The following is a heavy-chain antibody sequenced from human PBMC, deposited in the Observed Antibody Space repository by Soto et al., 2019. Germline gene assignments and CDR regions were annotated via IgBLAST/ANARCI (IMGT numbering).Heavy chain of an antibody. CDR3: ARVHCSAGTCLDGLDF. V-gene: IGHV6-1*01. D-gene: IGHD2-15*01. CDR1: GDTLYSNGAL. J-gene: IGHJ6*02. CDR2: IYYRSKWFH. Sequence: QTLSLTWGISGDTLYSNGALWNWIRQSPSRGLQWLGRIYYRSKWFHDYAASVESRMAINPDTSRNQLSLQLKYVTPEDTAVYYCARVHCSAGTCLDGLDFWGQGTTVTVSS.